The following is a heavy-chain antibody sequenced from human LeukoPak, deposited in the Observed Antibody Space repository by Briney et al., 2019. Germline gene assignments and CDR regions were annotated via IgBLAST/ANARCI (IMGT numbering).Heavy chain of an antibody. CDR1: GHTFTGYF. J-gene: IGHJ3*02. Sequence: ASVKVSCKASGHTFTGYFIHWVRQAPGQGLEWMGWINPNSGGTNSAQKFQARVTMTRDTSISTAYMELSSLRSDDTAVYYCAMASNANDYGARGAFDIWGQGTMVTVSS. CDR2: INPNSGGT. V-gene: IGHV1-2*02. CDR3: AMASNANDYGARGAFDI. D-gene: IGHD4-17*01.